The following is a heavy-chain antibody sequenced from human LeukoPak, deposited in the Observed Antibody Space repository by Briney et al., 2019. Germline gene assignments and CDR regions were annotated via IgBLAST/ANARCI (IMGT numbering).Heavy chain of an antibody. Sequence: GGSLRLSCAASGFTFSSYGMRWVRQAPGKGLEWVAVIWYDGSNKYYVDSVKGRFTISRDNSKNTLYLQMNSLRAEDTAVYYCARDGSSIGSYYGMDVWGQGTTVTVSS. D-gene: IGHD6-6*01. CDR1: GFTFSSYG. J-gene: IGHJ6*02. CDR3: ARDGSSIGSYYGMDV. CDR2: IWYDGSNK. V-gene: IGHV3-33*01.